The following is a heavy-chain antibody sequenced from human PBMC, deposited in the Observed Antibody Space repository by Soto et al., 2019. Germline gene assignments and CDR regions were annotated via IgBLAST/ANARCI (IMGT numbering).Heavy chain of an antibody. CDR3: AKALGELSPESFDY. V-gene: IGHV3-30*18. CDR2: ISCDGSNK. D-gene: IGHD3-16*02. Sequence: QVQLVESGGGVVQPGKSLRLSCAGSGFIFSSYGMHWVRQAPGKGLEWVAFISCDGSNKYYGDSVKGRVTISRDNSKNTQDLQINSLRVEDTAVYFCAKALGELSPESFDYWGQGTLVTVSS. J-gene: IGHJ4*02. CDR1: GFIFSSYG.